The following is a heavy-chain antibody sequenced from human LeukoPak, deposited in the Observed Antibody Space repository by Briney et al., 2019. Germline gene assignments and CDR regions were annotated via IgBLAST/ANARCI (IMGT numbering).Heavy chain of an antibody. J-gene: IGHJ6*04. CDR2: ISSSSSYI. CDR3: ARDQNSNLDYGMDV. Sequence: GGSLRLSCAASGFTFSRYWMSWVRQAPGKGLEWVSSISSSSSYIYYADSVKGRFTISRDNAKNSLYLQMNSLRAEDTAVYYCARDQNSNLDYGMDVWGKGTTVTVSS. D-gene: IGHD4-11*01. CDR1: GFTFSRYW. V-gene: IGHV3-21*01.